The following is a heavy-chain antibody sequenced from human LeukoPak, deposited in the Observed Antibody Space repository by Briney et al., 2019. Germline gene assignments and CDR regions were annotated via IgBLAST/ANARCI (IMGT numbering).Heavy chain of an antibody. D-gene: IGHD6-13*01. J-gene: IGHJ4*02. CDR2: IRSKAYNYST. CDR1: GFTFSGSA. CDR3: SRMSAAGLYTKDY. V-gene: IGHV3-73*01. Sequence: GGSLRLSCAAPGFTFSGSAMHWVRQASGKGLEWVGRIRSKAYNYSTTYAPSVRGRFIISRDDSKNTAYLQMNSLKTEDTAVYYCSRMSAAGLYTKDYWGQGMLVTVSS.